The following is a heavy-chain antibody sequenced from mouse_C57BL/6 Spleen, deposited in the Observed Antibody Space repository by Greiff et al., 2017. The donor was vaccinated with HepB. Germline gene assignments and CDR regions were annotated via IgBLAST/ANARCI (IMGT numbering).Heavy chain of an antibody. CDR3: ARRYGNYGYFDV. CDR2: IDPSDSYT. CDR1: GYTFTSYW. Sequence: VKLQQPGAELVMPGASVKLSCKASGYTFTSYWMHWVKQRPGQGLEWIGEIDPSDSYTNYNQKFKGKSTLTVDKSSSTAYMQLSSLTSEDSAVYYCARRYGNYGYFDVWGTGTTVTVSS. J-gene: IGHJ1*03. V-gene: IGHV1-69*01. D-gene: IGHD2-1*01.